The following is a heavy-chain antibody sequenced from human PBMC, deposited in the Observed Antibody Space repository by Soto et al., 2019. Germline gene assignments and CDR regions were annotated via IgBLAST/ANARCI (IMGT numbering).Heavy chain of an antibody. CDR1: GYSISSGYY. J-gene: IGHJ4*02. D-gene: IGHD6-13*01. CDR2: IYHSGST. CDR3: ARVRGTAGKRNYDY. V-gene: IGHV4-38-2*01. Sequence: SETLSLTCAVSGYSISSGYYWGWIRQPPGKGLEWIGSIYHSGSTYYTPSLKSRVTISVDTSKNQLSLKLSSVTAADTAVYYCARVRGTAGKRNYDYWGQGTLVTVSS.